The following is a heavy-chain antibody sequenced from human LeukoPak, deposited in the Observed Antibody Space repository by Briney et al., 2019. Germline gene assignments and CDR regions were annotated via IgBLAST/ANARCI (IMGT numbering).Heavy chain of an antibody. J-gene: IGHJ4*02. V-gene: IGHV1-2*02. CDR2: INPNSGGT. Sequence: ASVKVSCTASGYTFTDYYMHWVRQAPGQGLEWMGWINPNSGGTNYAQKFQGRVTVTRGTSISTAYMELSRLRSDDTAVYYCARVPAYEAGSFDYWGQGTLVTVSS. D-gene: IGHD2-2*01. CDR1: GYTFTDYY. CDR3: ARVPAYEAGSFDY.